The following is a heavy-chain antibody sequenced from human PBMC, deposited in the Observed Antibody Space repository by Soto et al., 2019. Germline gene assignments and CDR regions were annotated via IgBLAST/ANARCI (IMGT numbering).Heavy chain of an antibody. J-gene: IGHJ4*02. CDR3: ARARLYYFAY. Sequence: SETLSLTCAVYGGSFSGYYWSWIRQPPGKGLEWIGEINHSGSTNYNPSLKSRVTISVDTSKNQFSLKLSSVTAADTAVYYCARARLYYFAYWGQGTLVTVSS. V-gene: IGHV4-34*01. CDR2: INHSGST. CDR1: GGSFSGYY.